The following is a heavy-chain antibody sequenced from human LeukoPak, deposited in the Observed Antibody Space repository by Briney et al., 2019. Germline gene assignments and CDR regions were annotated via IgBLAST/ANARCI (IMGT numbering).Heavy chain of an antibody. Sequence: GGSLRLSCAASGFTFSTHAMTWVRQAPGKGLEWVSAISDNAGRTYYADSVEGRFTISRDNSQSTLYLHMNSLRPEDTALYFCATTMRIGRDEFTSITHWGQRKLVSVSS. CDR3: ATTMRIGRDEFTSITH. V-gene: IGHV3-23*01. CDR1: GFTFSTHA. CDR2: ISDNAGRT. J-gene: IGHJ4*02. D-gene: IGHD3-22*01.